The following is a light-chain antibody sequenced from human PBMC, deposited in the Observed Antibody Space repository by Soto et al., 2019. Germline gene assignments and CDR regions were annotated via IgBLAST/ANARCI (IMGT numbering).Light chain of an antibody. Sequence: QSALTQPPSVSGSPGQSVTISCTGTSSDVGTYDYVSWYQQHPGEAPKLIIYDVSKRPSGVPDRFSGSKSANTAALTVSGLQSEDEADDHCISYAGNHNFVFGGGTKVTVL. CDR2: DVS. V-gene: IGLV2-8*01. CDR3: ISYAGNHNFV. CDR1: SSDVGTYDY. J-gene: IGLJ2*01.